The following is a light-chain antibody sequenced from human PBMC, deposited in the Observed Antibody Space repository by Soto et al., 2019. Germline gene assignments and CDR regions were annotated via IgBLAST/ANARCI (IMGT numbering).Light chain of an antibody. V-gene: IGKV3-11*01. Sequence: EIVLIQSPAPLPLSPGERATLSCRASQSVGSYLAWYQHKPGQAPRLLISDASNRATGIPARFSGSGSETDFTLTISSLEPEDSAVYYCQQRSNWPSLTFGGGTKVDIK. CDR2: DAS. CDR3: QQRSNWPSLT. J-gene: IGKJ4*01. CDR1: QSVGSY.